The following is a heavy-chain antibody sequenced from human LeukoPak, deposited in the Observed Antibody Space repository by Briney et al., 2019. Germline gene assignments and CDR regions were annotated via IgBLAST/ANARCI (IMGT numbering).Heavy chain of an antibody. V-gene: IGHV3-48*03. CDR2: ISHGDMTT. CDR1: GFTFSSYE. D-gene: IGHD6-19*01. J-gene: IGHJ3*02. Sequence: GGSLRLSCAGSGFTFSSYEMNWVRQAPGKGLEWISYISHGDMTTYYADSVKGRFTISRDDAKNLLYLQMNSLRTEDTAIYYCTTPGEEQWLVAEAFDIWGQGTMVTVSS. CDR3: TTPGEEQWLVAEAFDI.